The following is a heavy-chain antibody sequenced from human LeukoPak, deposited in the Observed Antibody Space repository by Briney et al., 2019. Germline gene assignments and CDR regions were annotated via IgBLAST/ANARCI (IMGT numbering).Heavy chain of an antibody. CDR1: GFTFSNTT. D-gene: IGHD6-19*01. J-gene: IGHJ4*02. CDR3: AKDRYNSGWYYLDY. CDR2: ITGSGGST. Sequence: PRGSLRLSSAASGFTFSNTTMRWVRQAPGKGLEWGSSITGSGGSTYYADSVKGRFTISRDNSKNTLYLQMSSLRAEDTAVYYCAKDRYNSGWYYLDYWGQGTLVTVSS. V-gene: IGHV3-23*01.